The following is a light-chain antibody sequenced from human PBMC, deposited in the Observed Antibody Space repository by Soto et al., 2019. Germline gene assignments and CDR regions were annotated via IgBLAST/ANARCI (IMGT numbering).Light chain of an antibody. CDR2: EGS. V-gene: IGLV2-23*01. J-gene: IGLJ1*01. CDR3: CSYAGSSTYV. CDR1: SSDVGSYNL. Sequence: SVLTQPASVSGSPGQSITISCTGTSSDVGSYNLVSWYQQHPGKAPKLMIYEGSKWPSGVSNRFSGSKSGNTASLTISGLQAEDEADYYCCSYAGSSTYVFGTGTKVTVL.